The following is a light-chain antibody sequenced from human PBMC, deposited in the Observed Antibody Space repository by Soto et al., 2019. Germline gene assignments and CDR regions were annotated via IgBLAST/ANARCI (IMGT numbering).Light chain of an antibody. Sequence: EIVMTQSPATLSVSPGERATLSCRASQSVSSNLAWYQQKPGQAPRLLIYDVSNRASGIPARFSGSGSGTDFTLTISSLEPEDFAVYYCQQRGIWPPTFGQGTKLEIK. CDR1: QSVSSN. CDR2: DVS. CDR3: QQRGIWPPT. J-gene: IGKJ2*01. V-gene: IGKV3-11*01.